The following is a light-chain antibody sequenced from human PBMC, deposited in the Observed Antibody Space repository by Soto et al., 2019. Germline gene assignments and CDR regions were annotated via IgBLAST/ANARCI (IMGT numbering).Light chain of an antibody. J-gene: IGKJ2*01. Sequence: DIQMTQSPSTLSASVGDRVTITCRASQSISRWVAWYQQKPGKAPKLLIYDASSLESGVPSRFSGSGSGTEFTLTISSLQPDDFATYYCQQFNGDPSTFGQGTKLEIK. CDR3: QQFNGDPST. V-gene: IGKV1-5*01. CDR1: QSISRW. CDR2: DAS.